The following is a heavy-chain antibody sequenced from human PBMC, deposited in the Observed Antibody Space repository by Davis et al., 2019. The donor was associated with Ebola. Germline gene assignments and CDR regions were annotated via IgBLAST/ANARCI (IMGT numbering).Heavy chain of an antibody. CDR1: GFVFSSFG. Sequence: PGGSLRLSCAASGFVFSSFGIHWVRQAPGKGLEWVAIIWYDGSDKNYTDSVKDRFRVSRDNANNQVFLEMNNLRVEDSAIYYCARAARFCTKGRCFDELDSWGQGTLVSVSS. V-gene: IGHV3-33*03. D-gene: IGHD2-8*01. CDR2: IWYDGSDK. J-gene: IGHJ4*02. CDR3: ARAARFCTKGRCFDELDS.